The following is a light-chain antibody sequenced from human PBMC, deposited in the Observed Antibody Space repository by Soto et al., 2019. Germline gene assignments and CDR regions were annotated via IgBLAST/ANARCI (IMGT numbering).Light chain of an antibody. J-gene: IGKJ1*01. CDR1: QSVSRY. V-gene: IGKV3D-15*01. CDR2: DAS. Sequence: IVLTQAPGTLSLSPGERATLSCRASQSVSRYLTWYQQKPGQGPRLLIYDASIRATGIPDRFSGSGSGTEFTLTISSLQSEDFAVYYCQQYNNWPKTFGQGTKVDIK. CDR3: QQYNNWPKT.